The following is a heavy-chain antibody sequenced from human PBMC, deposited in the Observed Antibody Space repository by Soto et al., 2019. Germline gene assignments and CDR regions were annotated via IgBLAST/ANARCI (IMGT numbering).Heavy chain of an antibody. J-gene: IGHJ4*02. D-gene: IGHD6-19*01. CDR1: GDRVSSNTAA. CDR3: ARGVAGSGFDL. CDR2: TYYRSNWRH. Sequence: PSQTHSLTCAISGDRVSSNTAAWNWIRSSPSRGLEWLGRTYYRSNWRHDYAVSVKSRITVNPDTSKNHFSLQLNSVTPDDTAVYYCARGVAGSGFDLWGQGTLVTVSS. V-gene: IGHV6-1*01.